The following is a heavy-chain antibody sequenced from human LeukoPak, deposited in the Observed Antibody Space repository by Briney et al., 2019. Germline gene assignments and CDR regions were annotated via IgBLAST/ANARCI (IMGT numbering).Heavy chain of an antibody. V-gene: IGHV3-48*01. CDR2: ISSSSTI. Sequence: GGSLRLSCAASGFTFSSYSMNWVRQAPGKGLEWVSYISSSSTIYYADSVKGRFTISRDNAKNSLYLQMNSLRAEDTAVYYCARDRWIVAPTKFDYWGQGSLVTVSS. D-gene: IGHD1-26*01. J-gene: IGHJ4*02. CDR1: GFTFSSYS. CDR3: ARDRWIVAPTKFDY.